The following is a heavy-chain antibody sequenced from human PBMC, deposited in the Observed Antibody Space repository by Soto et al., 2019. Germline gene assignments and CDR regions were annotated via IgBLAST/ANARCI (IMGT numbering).Heavy chain of an antibody. CDR3: ARDSRIGIGGITWHYYGMDV. CDR2: ITADNGNT. CDR1: GNTFSSNA. J-gene: IGHJ6*02. Sequence: QVQLVQSRAEEKKPGASVKVSCKASGNTFSSNAIHWVRQAPGQRLKWMGWITADNGNTKYSEKFQDRVTITRDTSASTAYMELSSLKSEDTAIYYCARDSRIGIGGITWHYYGMDVWGQGTTVIVSS. V-gene: IGHV1-3*05.